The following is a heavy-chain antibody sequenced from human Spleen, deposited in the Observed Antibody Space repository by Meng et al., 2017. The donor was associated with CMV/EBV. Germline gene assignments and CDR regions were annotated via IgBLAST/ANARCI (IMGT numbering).Heavy chain of an antibody. CDR3: ARDTMVRGVMMDGGYYYYGMDV. D-gene: IGHD3-10*01. J-gene: IGHJ6*02. CDR1: GYTFTSYG. Sequence: ASVKVSCKASGYTFTSYGISWVRQAPGQGLEWMGWISAYNGNTNYAQKLQGRVTMTTDTSTGTAYMELRSLRSDDTAVYYCARDTMVRGVMMDGGYYYYGMDVWGQGTTVTVSS. V-gene: IGHV1-18*01. CDR2: ISAYNGNT.